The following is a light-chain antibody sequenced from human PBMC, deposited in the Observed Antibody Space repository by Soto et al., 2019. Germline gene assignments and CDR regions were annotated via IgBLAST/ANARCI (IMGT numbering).Light chain of an antibody. Sequence: QSVLTQPPSVSGSPGQSVTISCTGTSSDVGSYNRVSWYQQPPGTAPKLMIYEVSNRPSGVPDRFSGSKSGNTASLTISGLQAEDEADYYCSSYPSSTTPCVFGTGTKVPVL. CDR1: SSDVGSYNR. J-gene: IGLJ1*01. CDR2: EVS. CDR3: SSYPSSTTPCV. V-gene: IGLV2-18*02.